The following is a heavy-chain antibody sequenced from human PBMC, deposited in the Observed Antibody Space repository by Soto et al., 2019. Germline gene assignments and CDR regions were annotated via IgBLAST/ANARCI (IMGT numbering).Heavy chain of an antibody. J-gene: IGHJ4*02. V-gene: IGHV1-3*01. CDR3: ARTGHSGSYDY. CDR1: GYTFANYG. D-gene: IGHD3-22*01. Sequence: ASVKVSCKASGYTFANYGIHWVRQAPGQRLEWMGWINAGNGDTKYSENFQGRVTITRDTSASTVYLDLSSLSSEDTAFYYCARTGHSGSYDYWGQETLVTVSS. CDR2: INAGNGDT.